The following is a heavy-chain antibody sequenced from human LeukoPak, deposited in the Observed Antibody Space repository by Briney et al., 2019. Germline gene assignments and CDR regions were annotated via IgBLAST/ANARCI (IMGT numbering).Heavy chain of an antibody. J-gene: IGHJ4*02. V-gene: IGHV3-33*01. CDR1: GFTFSSYG. CDR3: ARVGGYSYGTITGYFDY. D-gene: IGHD5-18*01. CDR2: IWYDGSNK. Sequence: PGRSLRLSCAASGFTFSSYGMHWVRQAPGKGLEWVAVIWYDGSNKYYADSVKGRFTISRDNSKNTLYLQMNSLRAEDTAVYYCARVGGYSYGTITGYFDYWGQGTLVTVSS.